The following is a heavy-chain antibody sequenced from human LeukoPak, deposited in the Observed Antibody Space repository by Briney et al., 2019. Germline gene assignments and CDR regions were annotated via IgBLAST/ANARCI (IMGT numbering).Heavy chain of an antibody. V-gene: IGHV4-59*01. CDR2: IYYSGST. CDR3: ARGHGYGNHAEYFQH. J-gene: IGHJ1*01. D-gene: IGHD6-13*01. CDR1: GGSISSYY. Sequence: PSETLSLTCTVSGGSISSYYWSWIRQPPGKGLEWIGYIYYSGSTNYNPSLKSRVTISVDTSKNQFSLKLSSVTAVDTAVYYCARGHGYGNHAEYFQHWGQGTLVTVSS.